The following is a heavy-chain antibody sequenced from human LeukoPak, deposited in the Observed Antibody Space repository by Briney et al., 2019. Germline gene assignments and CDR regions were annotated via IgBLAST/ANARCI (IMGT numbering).Heavy chain of an antibody. CDR1: GFTFDDYG. CDR3: ARGTYYYDSSGYYFDY. CDR2: INWNGGST. Sequence: SGGSLRLSCAASGFTFDDYGMSWVRQAPGKGLEWVSGINWNGGSTGYADSVKGRFTISRDNAKNSLYLQMNSLRAEDTALYYCARGTYYYDSSGYYFDYWGQGTLVNVSS. J-gene: IGHJ4*02. D-gene: IGHD3-22*01. V-gene: IGHV3-20*04.